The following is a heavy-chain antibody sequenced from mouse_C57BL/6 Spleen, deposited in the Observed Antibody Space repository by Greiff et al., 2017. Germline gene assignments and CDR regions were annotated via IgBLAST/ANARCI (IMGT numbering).Heavy chain of an antibody. CDR1: GYTFTSYW. D-gene: IGHD2-3*01. CDR2: IDPSDSEP. CDR3: ARGGLLYYFDY. V-gene: IGHV1-52*01. Sequence: QVQLQQPGAELVRPGSSVKLSCKASGYTFTSYWMHWVKQRPIQGLEWIGNIDPSDSEPHYNQKFKDKATLTVDKSSSTAYMQLSSLTSEDSAVYYCARGGLLYYFDYWGQGTTLTVSS. J-gene: IGHJ2*01.